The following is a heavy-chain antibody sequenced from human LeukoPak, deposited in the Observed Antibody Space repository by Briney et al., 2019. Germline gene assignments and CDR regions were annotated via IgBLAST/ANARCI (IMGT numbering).Heavy chain of an antibody. CDR2: ITSGGATI. CDR3: ARDSSGWPDAFDI. Sequence: GGSLRLSCAASGFSFSTYSMNWVRQAPGKGLEWVSYITSGGATIYYADSVKGRFTISRDNAKNSLYLQMNSLRAEDTAVYYCARDSSGWPDAFDIWGQGTMVTVSS. CDR1: GFSFSTYS. V-gene: IGHV3-48*04. J-gene: IGHJ3*02. D-gene: IGHD6-19*01.